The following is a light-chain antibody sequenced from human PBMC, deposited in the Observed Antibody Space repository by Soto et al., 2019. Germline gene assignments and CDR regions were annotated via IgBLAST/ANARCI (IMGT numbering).Light chain of an antibody. Sequence: DIQLTQYKSSLSASVGDRITITCRASQSISTYLNWYQQKPGEAPTLLVYDSSTLQSGVPSRFSGSGFGAEFTLTVSSLQPEDFATYYCQQSDSNPMWTFCHVTKVDIK. J-gene: IGKJ1*01. V-gene: IGKV1-39*01. CDR3: QQSDSNPMWT. CDR2: DSS. CDR1: QSISTY.